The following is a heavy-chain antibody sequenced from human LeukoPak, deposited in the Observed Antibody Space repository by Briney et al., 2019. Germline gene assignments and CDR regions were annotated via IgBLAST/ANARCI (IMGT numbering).Heavy chain of an antibody. CDR3: ARGATAGRFSLRPTGAYYMDV. V-gene: IGHV1-2*02. D-gene: IGHD6-13*01. CDR1: GYTFTGYY. CDR2: INPNSGGT. J-gene: IGHJ6*03. Sequence: GASVKVSCKASGYTFTGYYMHWVRQAPGQGLEWMGWINPNSGGTTYAQKFQGRVTMTRNTSINTAYMELSSLRFDDTAVYYCARGATAGRFSLRPTGAYYMDVCGKGTTVTVSS.